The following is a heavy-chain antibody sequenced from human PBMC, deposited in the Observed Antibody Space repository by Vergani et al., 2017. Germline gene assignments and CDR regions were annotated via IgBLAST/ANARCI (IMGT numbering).Heavy chain of an antibody. CDR1: GFSFRNAW. CDR2: IKSTFDRGTT. Sequence: EVQLVESGGGIVKPGGSLRLSCVASGFSFRNAWMNWVRRTPGKGLEWVGRIKSTFDRGTTDYAAAVKGRLTISSDDSKNTRFLQMNGLKTEDIGVYYCTTDPRYCGDGSCYWLRDHHYYGMDVWGQGTTVTVSS. J-gene: IGHJ6*02. D-gene: IGHD2-21*01. V-gene: IGHV3-15*07. CDR3: TTDPRYCGDGSCYWLRDHHYYGMDV.